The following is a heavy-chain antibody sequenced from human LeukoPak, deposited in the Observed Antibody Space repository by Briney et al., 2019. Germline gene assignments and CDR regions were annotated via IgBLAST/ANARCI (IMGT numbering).Heavy chain of an antibody. Sequence: TGGSLRLSCTVSGFTFSRYWMSWVRLAPGKGLEWVANIKEDESEKYYVDSVKGRFTISRDNAKNSLYLQMNSLRAEDTAVYYCAREDYYGSGRTYYYMDVWGKGTTVTVSS. CDR1: GFTFSRYW. CDR3: AREDYYGSGRTYYYMDV. V-gene: IGHV3-7*01. CDR2: IKEDESEK. J-gene: IGHJ6*03. D-gene: IGHD3-10*01.